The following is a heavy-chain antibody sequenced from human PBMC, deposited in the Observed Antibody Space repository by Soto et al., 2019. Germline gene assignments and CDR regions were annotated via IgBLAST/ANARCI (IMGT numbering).Heavy chain of an antibody. CDR3: ARGYCSGGSCFYPFDY. Sequence: SVKVSCKASGYTFTSYGISWVRQAPGQGLEWMGRIIPILNMANYAQKFQGRVTITADKSTSTAYMELSSLRSEDTAVYYCARGYCSGGSCFYPFDYWGQGTLVTVSS. J-gene: IGHJ4*02. CDR2: IIPILNMA. D-gene: IGHD2-15*01. V-gene: IGHV1-69*04. CDR1: GYTFTSYG.